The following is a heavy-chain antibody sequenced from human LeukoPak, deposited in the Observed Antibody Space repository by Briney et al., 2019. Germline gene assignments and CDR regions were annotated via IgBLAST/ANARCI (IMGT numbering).Heavy chain of an antibody. CDR2: INSDGRRT. D-gene: IGHD2-2*01. CDR3: AREVEVVPATMGAYYYYYMDV. Sequence: GGSLRLSCAASGFTISNHWMHWVRQAPGKGLVWVSRINSDGRRTSYADSVKGPFTISRNNAKNTLYLQMNSLRPDDTAVYYCAREVEVVPATMGAYYYYYMDVWGKGTTVTASS. J-gene: IGHJ6*03. CDR1: GFTISNHW. V-gene: IGHV3-74*01.